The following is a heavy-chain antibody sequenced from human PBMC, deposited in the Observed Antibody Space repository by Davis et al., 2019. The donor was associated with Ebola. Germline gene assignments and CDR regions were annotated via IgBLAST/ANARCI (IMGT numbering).Heavy chain of an antibody. J-gene: IGHJ4*01. Sequence: GSLRLSCAASGFTFSNAWLNWIRQPPGKGLEWIGSIYYSGSTYYNPSLTSRVTISVDRSKNQLSLRLSSVTAADTAVYYCAKDRHPLANNKIYYFDYWGPGTLVTVSS. V-gene: IGHV4-38-2*01. D-gene: IGHD2-15*01. CDR3: AKDRHPLANNKIYYFDY. CDR1: GFTFSNAW. CDR2: IYYSGST.